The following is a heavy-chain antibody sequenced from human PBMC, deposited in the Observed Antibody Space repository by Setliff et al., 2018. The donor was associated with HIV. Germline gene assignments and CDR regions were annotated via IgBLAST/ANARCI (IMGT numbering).Heavy chain of an antibody. Sequence: PSETLSLTCTVSGGSFSSGIYYWSWIRQPAGKGLEWIGRIYTSGSTHYNPSLKSRVTISIDTSKNQFSLKLNSVTAADTAVYYCAGITVVTPYYFDYWGQGTLVTVSS. D-gene: IGHD2-21*02. CDR2: IYTSGST. V-gene: IGHV4-61*02. CDR1: GGSFSSGIYY. CDR3: AGITVVTPYYFDY. J-gene: IGHJ4*02.